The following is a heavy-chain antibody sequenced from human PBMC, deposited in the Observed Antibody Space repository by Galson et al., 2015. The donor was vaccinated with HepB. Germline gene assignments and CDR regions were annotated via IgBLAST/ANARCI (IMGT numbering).Heavy chain of an antibody. CDR2: ISSSSNTI. D-gene: IGHD6-19*01. J-gene: IGHJ4*02. Sequence: SLRLSCAASGFSFSSYSMNWVRQAPGKGLEWVSYISSSSNTIYYADSVKGRFTISRDNAKNSLYLQMSSLRAEDTAVYYCARDKIAVRFDYWGQGILVTVSS. CDR3: ARDKIAVRFDY. CDR1: GFSFSSYS. V-gene: IGHV3-48*01.